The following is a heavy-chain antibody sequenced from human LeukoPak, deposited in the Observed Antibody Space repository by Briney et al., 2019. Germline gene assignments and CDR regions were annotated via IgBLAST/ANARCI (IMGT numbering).Heavy chain of an antibody. J-gene: IGHJ4*02. CDR2: IDYNGNT. V-gene: IGHV4-59*11. Sequence: SETLSLTCTVSGGSITSHYWSWVRQPPGKGLEWIANIDYNGNTNYNPSLKSRVTISLDTSKKQVSLKLSSVTAADTAVYYCARGRSPAARKYYFDYWGQGTLVAVSS. D-gene: IGHD2-2*01. CDR3: ARGRSPAARKYYFDY. CDR1: GGSITSHY.